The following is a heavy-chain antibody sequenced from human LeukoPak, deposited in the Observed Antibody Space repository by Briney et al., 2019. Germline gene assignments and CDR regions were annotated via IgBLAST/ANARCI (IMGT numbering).Heavy chain of an antibody. CDR2: INAGNGNT. V-gene: IGHV1-3*01. CDR1: GYTFTSYA. Sequence: ASVKVSCKASGYTFTSYAMHWVRQAPGQRLEWMGWINAGNGNTKYSQKFQGRVTITRDTSASTAYMELSSLRSEDTAVYYCATDLSVITMVRGVIYWGQGTLVTVSS. CDR3: ATDLSVITMVRGVIY. D-gene: IGHD3-10*01. J-gene: IGHJ4*02.